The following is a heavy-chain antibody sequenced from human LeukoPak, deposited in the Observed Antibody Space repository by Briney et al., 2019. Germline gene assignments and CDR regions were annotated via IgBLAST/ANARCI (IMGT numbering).Heavy chain of an antibody. J-gene: IGHJ4*02. CDR2: TYYRSKWYN. D-gene: IGHD7-27*01. CDR1: GDSVSSNSAA. Sequence: SQTLSLTCAISGDSVSSNSAAWNWISQSPSRGLVWLGRTYYRSKWYNEYAISVKSPITINADTSKNQFSLQLNSVTPEDTAVYYCARELTGFDYWGQGTLVTVSS. V-gene: IGHV6-1*01. CDR3: ARELTGFDY.